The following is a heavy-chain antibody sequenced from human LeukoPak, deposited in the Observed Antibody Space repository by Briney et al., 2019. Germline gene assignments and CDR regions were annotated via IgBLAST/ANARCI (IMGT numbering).Heavy chain of an antibody. CDR2: INHSGST. J-gene: IGHJ6*03. CDR1: GGSFSGYY. CDR3: ARGAATLYYYYYYMDV. Sequence: PSETLSLTCAVYGGSFSGYYWSWIRQPPGKGLEWIGEINHSGSTNYNPSLRSRVTIAVDTSKNQFSLKLSSVTAADTAVYYCARGAATLYYYYYYMDVWGKGTTVTVSS. V-gene: IGHV4-34*01.